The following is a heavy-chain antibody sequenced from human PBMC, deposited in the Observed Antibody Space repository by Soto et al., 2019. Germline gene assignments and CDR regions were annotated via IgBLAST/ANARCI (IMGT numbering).Heavy chain of an antibody. J-gene: IGHJ6*02. CDR1: EFTFSSYA. CDR2: ISYDGGHK. CDR3: ARGKTDYSNPRGPFFFYGMDV. V-gene: IGHV3-30-3*01. D-gene: IGHD4-4*01. Sequence: QVQLVESGGGVVHPERSLRLSCSASEFTFSSYAMHWVRQAPGKGLEWVAGISYDGGHKFYGDSVRGRFTISRDSSKTTVFLQMNSLRPEDTAAYYGARGKTDYSNPRGPFFFYGMDVCGQGTTVTVSS.